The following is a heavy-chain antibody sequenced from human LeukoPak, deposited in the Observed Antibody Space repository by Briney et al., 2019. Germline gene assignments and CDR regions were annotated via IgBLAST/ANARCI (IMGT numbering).Heavy chain of an antibody. CDR1: GFTFSSYA. D-gene: IGHD2-15*01. V-gene: IGHV3-23*01. CDR2: ISGSGGST. CDR3: AKEGGYCSGGSCYYFDY. Sequence: AGGSLRLSCAAAGFTFSSYAMSWVRQAPGKGLEWVSAISGSGGSTYYADSVKGRFTISRDNSKNTLYLQMNSLRAEDTAVYYCAKEGGYCSGGSCYYFDYWGRGTLVTVSS. J-gene: IGHJ4*02.